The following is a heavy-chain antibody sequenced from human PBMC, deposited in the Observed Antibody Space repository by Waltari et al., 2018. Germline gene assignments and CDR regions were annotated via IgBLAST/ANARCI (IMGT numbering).Heavy chain of an antibody. J-gene: IGHJ4*02. Sequence: EVQLVESGGGLIQPGGSLRLPCAASGFTVSSNYMSWVRQAPGKGLEWVSVIYSGGSTYYADSVRGRFTISRDNSKNTLYLQMNSLRAEDTAVYYCATVPSSGKYYFDYWGQGTLVTVSS. V-gene: IGHV3-53*01. CDR2: IYSGGST. CDR3: ATVPSSGKYYFDY. D-gene: IGHD3-22*01. CDR1: GFTVSSNY.